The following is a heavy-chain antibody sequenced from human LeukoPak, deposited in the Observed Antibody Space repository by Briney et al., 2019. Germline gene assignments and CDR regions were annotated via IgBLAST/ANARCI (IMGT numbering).Heavy chain of an antibody. CDR2: IGTDGTN. CDR1: GFDFRLYA. Sequence: TGGSLRLSCAASGFDFRLYAMRWVRQAPGKGPEWLSSIGTDGTNFYGRSVKGRFTISRDNSKNMVYLQINSLRAEDTAVYHCANTGPPPYPSGWSAPVVYYFDDWGQGTLVTVSS. CDR3: ANTGPPPYPSGWSAPVVYYFDD. V-gene: IGHV3-23*01. D-gene: IGHD6-19*01. J-gene: IGHJ4*02.